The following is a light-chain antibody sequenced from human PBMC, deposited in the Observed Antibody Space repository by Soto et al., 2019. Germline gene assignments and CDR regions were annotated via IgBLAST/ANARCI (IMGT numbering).Light chain of an antibody. CDR1: QSVRSW. V-gene: IGKV1-5*01. CDR3: QQSDNYPLP. Sequence: DIQMTQSPSTLSASVGDRVTITCRASQSVRSWLAWYQQKPGRAPKFLIYDASSLESGVPSRFSGSGSGTEFNLTISNLQPDDFATYYCQQSDNYPLPFGGRTKVDIK. J-gene: IGKJ4*01. CDR2: DAS.